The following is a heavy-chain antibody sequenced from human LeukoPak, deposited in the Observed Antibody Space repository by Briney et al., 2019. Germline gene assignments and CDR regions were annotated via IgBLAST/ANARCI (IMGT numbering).Heavy chain of an antibody. J-gene: IGHJ4*02. D-gene: IGHD3-10*01. V-gene: IGHV3-48*03. CDR3: ARHLSYGSGSYYNFGY. Sequence: GGSLRLSCAASGFTFSSYEMNWVRQAPGKGLERVSYISSSGTTIYYADSVKGRFTISRDNAKDSLYLQMNSLRAEDTAVYYCARHLSYGSGSYYNFGYWGQGTLVTVSS. CDR2: ISSSGTTI. CDR1: GFTFSSYE.